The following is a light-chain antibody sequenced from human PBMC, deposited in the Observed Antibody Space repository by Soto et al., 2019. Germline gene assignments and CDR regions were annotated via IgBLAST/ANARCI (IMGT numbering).Light chain of an antibody. CDR1: QSLSTS. CDR2: DAS. CDR3: QQRKNWPIT. V-gene: IGKV3-11*01. J-gene: IGKJ5*01. Sequence: EIVLTQSPATLSLSPGERATLSCRASQSLSTSLIWYQQRLGQPPRLLIYDASNRATGIPARFSGSGSGTDFTLTISSLEPEDFAVYYCQQRKNWPITFGQGTRLEIK.